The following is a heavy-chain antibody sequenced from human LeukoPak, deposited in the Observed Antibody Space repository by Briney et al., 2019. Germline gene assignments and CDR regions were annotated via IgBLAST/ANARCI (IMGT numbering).Heavy chain of an antibody. J-gene: IGHJ5*02. CDR2: ISWNSGSI. Sequence: PGRSLRLSCAASGFTFDDYAMHWVRQAPGKGLEWVSGISWNSGSIGYADSVKGRFTISRDNAKNSLYLQMNSLRAEDTALYYCAKSSGWYLGFAWFDPWGQGTLVTVSS. V-gene: IGHV3-9*01. CDR3: AKSSGWYLGFAWFDP. D-gene: IGHD6-19*01. CDR1: GFTFDDYA.